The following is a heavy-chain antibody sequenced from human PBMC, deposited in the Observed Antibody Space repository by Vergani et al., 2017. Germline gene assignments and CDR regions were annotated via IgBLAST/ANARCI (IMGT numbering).Heavy chain of an antibody. Sequence: QVQLVESGGGVVQPGRSLRLSCAASGFTFSDYYMSWIRQAPGKGLEWVSYISSSGSTIYYADSVKGRFTISRDNAKNSLYLQMNSLRAEDTAVYYCARDLNWNFHWFDPWGQGTLVTVSS. D-gene: IGHD1-7*01. CDR1: GFTFSDYY. J-gene: IGHJ5*02. CDR3: ARDLNWNFHWFDP. CDR2: ISSSGSTI. V-gene: IGHV3-11*01.